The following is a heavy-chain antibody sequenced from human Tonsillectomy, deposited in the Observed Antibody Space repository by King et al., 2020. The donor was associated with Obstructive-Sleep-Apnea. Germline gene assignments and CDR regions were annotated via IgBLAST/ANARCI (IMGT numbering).Heavy chain of an antibody. J-gene: IGHJ2*01. CDR2: IYYSGST. V-gene: IGHV4-59*01. CDR3: AREQGVGALTGLGYFDL. D-gene: IGHD7-27*01. CDR1: NGSISSYY. Sequence: QLQESGPGLVKPSETLSLTCTVSNGSISSYYWSWIRQPPGKGLEWIGYIYYSGSTKYNPSLKSRATISVDPSKNQFSLKLNSVTAADPAVYYCAREQGVGALTGLGYFDLWGRGTLVTVSS.